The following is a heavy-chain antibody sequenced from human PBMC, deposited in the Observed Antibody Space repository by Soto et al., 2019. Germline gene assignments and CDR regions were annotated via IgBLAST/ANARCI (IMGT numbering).Heavy chain of an antibody. D-gene: IGHD1-26*01. CDR1: GGSISSSSYY. Sequence: PSETLSLTCTVSGGSISSSSYYWSWIRQPPGKGLEWIGYIYYSGSTYYNPSLKSRVTISVDTSKNQFSLKLSSVTAADTAVYYCARERRIVGATHWGQGTLVTVSS. CDR2: IYYSGST. CDR3: ARERRIVGATH. V-gene: IGHV4-30-4*01. J-gene: IGHJ4*02.